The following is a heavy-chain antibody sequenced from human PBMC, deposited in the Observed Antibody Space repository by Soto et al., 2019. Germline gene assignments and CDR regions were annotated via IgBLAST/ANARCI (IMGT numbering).Heavy chain of an antibody. CDR1: GGSISTYY. J-gene: IGHJ4*02. D-gene: IGHD3-9*01. V-gene: IGHV4-59*01. CDR3: ARGDYDFLTGYYKTAYFDY. Sequence: SETLSLTCTVSGGSISTYYWSWIRQPPGKGLEWIGYIYYSGSTNYNPSLKSRVTISADTSKNQFSLKLSSVTAADTAVYYCARGDYDFLTGYYKTAYFDYWGQGTLVTVS. CDR2: IYYSGST.